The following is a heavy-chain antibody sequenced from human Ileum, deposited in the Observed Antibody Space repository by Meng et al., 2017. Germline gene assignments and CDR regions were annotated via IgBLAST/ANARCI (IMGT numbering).Heavy chain of an antibody. V-gene: IGHV4-31*03. CDR2: IYDSGST. CDR3: ARGGTAYFDY. Sequence: QVQLQESGQGPVKPSHTLSLTCTVSGGSISSGGYYWSWIRQHPGKGLEWIGYIYDSGSTYYNPSLKSRIAISGDTSKNQFSLNLSSVTAADTAVYYCARGGTAYFDYWGQGTLVTVSS. D-gene: IGHD1-1*01. CDR1: GGSISSGGYY. J-gene: IGHJ4*02.